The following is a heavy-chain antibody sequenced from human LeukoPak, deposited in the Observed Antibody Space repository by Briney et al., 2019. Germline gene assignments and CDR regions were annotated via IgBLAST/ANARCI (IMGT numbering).Heavy chain of an antibody. J-gene: IGHJ4*02. CDR1: GGSISSSSYY. D-gene: IGHD3-9*01. V-gene: IGHV4-39*01. Sequence: SETLSLTCTVSGGSISSSSYYWGWIRQPPGKGLEWIGSIYYSGSTYYNPSLKSRVTISVDTSKNQFSLRLSSVTAADTAVYYCARVTGYMIEDYFDYWGQGILVTVSS. CDR2: IYYSGST. CDR3: ARVTGYMIEDYFDY.